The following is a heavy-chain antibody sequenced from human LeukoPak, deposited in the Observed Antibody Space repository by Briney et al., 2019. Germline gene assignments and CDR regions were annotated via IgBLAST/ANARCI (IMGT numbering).Heavy chain of an antibody. CDR3: AKETALMAFHY. Sequence: PGGSLRLSCAASGFTFSSYAMGWVRQAPGKGLEGVSAISGSGGSTYYADSVKGRFTISRDNSKNTLYLQMNSLRAEDETLSYCAKETALMAFHYWGEGTVVTVSS. CDR2: ISGSGGST. J-gene: IGHJ4*02. D-gene: IGHD2-8*01. V-gene: IGHV3-23*01. CDR1: GFTFSSYA.